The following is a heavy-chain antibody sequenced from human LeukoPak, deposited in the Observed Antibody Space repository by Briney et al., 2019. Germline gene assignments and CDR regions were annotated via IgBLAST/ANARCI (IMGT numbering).Heavy chain of an antibody. CDR2: ISDSSDRT. CDR1: GFTFTSYA. J-gene: IGHJ6*02. V-gene: IGHV3-23*01. Sequence: GGSLRLSCAASGFTFTSYAMSWVRQAPGKGLEWVSTISDSSDRTYYADSVKGRFTISRDNSKNTLYLQMNSLRAEDTAVYYCARGGYSYGYGVDYYYYYGMDVWGQGTTVTVSS. D-gene: IGHD5-18*01. CDR3: ARGGYSYGYGVDYYYYYGMDV.